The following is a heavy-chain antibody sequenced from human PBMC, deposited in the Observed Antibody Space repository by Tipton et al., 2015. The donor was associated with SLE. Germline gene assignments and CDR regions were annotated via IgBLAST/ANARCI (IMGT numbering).Heavy chain of an antibody. CDR1: GGSISSYY. CDR3: AARGVLHWYFDL. J-gene: IGHJ2*01. Sequence: TLFLTCTVSGGSISSYYWSWIRQPPGKGLEWIGYIYYSGSTNYNPSLKSRVTISVDTSKNQFSLKLSSVTAADTAVYYCAARGVLHWYFDLWGRGTLVTVSS. V-gene: IGHV4-59*01. D-gene: IGHD3-16*01. CDR2: IYYSGST.